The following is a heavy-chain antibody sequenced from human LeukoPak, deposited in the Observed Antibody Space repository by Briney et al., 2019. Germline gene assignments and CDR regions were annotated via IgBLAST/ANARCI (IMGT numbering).Heavy chain of an antibody. J-gene: IGHJ4*02. CDR1: GFTFSSYA. V-gene: IGHV3-23*01. Sequence: GGSLRLSCVGSGFTFSSYAMRWVRQAPGKGLEWVSAIHGGGGSTYYADSVKGRFTVSRDNSKNTLYLQMNSLRAEDTAVYYCAKRNYGAVDYWGQGTLVTVSS. CDR3: AKRNYGAVDY. D-gene: IGHD3-16*01. CDR2: IHGGGGST.